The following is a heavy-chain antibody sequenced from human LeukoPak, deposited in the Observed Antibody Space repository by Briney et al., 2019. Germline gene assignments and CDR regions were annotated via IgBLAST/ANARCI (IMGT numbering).Heavy chain of an antibody. V-gene: IGHV1-69*13. Sequence: SVKVSCKASGGTFISYAISWVRQAPGQGLEWMGGIIPIFGTANYGQKFQGRVTITADESMSTAYMELSSLRSEDTAVYYCARGSALLALSFDYWGQGTLVTVSS. CDR3: ARGSALLALSFDY. D-gene: IGHD2-15*01. CDR2: IIPIFGTA. J-gene: IGHJ4*02. CDR1: GGTFISYA.